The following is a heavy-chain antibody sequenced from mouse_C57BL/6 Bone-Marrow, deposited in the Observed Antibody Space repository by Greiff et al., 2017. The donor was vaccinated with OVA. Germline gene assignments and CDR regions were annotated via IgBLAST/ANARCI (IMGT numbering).Heavy chain of an antibody. CDR3: TTKAAPWFAY. V-gene: IGHV14-4*01. CDR2: IDPENGDT. D-gene: IGHD6-1*01. Sequence: EVQLQQSGAELVRPGASVKLSCTASGFNIKDDYMHWVKQRPEQGLEWIGWIDPENGDTEYASKFQGKATITADTSSNTAYLQLSSLTSEDTAVYYCTTKAAPWFAYWGQGTLVTVSA. J-gene: IGHJ3*01. CDR1: GFNIKDDY.